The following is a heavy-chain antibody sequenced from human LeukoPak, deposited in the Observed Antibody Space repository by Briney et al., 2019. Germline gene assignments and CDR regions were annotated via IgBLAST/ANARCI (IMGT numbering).Heavy chain of an antibody. D-gene: IGHD4-17*01. CDR2: IYPGDSDT. V-gene: IGHV5-51*01. J-gene: IGHJ5*02. CDR1: GYSFTSYW. CDR3: ARTTTVTYNWFDP. Sequence: GESLKISCKGSGYSFTSYWIGWVRQMPGKGLEWMGIIYPGDSDTRYSPSSQGQVTISADKSISTAYLQWSSLKASDTAMYYCARTTTVTYNWFDPWGQGTLVTVSS.